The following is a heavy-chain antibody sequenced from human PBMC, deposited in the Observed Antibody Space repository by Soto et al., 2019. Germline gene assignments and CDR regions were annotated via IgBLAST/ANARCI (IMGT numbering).Heavy chain of an antibody. J-gene: IGHJ6*02. D-gene: IGHD3-3*01. CDR3: ARNDFWSGYEDYYGMDV. CDR1: GGSISSSSYY. Sequence: PSETLSLTCTVSGGSISSSSYYWGWIRQPPGKGLEWIGSIYYSGSTYYNPSLKSRVTISVDTSKNQFSLKLSSVTAADTAVYYCARNDFWSGYEDYYGMDVWGQVNTVTVSS. V-gene: IGHV4-39*01. CDR2: IYYSGST.